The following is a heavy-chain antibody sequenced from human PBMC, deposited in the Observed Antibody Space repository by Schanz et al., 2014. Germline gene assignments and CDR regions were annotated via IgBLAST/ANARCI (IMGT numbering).Heavy chain of an antibody. Sequence: EVQLVESGGGLVQPGRSLRLSCTGSGFPFGDYAVSWFRRAPGKGLEWVGFVRRKGYGETTEYAASVKGRFTISRNDSKSLAYLQMNSLKTEDTAVYYCTTYCDGGGAIDNWGQGALVTVSP. V-gene: IGHV3-49*03. CDR1: GFPFGDYA. CDR3: TTYCDGGGAIDN. D-gene: IGHD5-18*01. J-gene: IGHJ4*02. CDR2: VRRKGYGETT.